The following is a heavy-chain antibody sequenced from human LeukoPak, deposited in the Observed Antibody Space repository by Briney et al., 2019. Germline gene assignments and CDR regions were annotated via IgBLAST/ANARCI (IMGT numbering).Heavy chain of an antibody. CDR1: GFTFSSYS. J-gene: IGHJ4*02. CDR3: ANIPYADEWGDY. D-gene: IGHD3-16*01. V-gene: IGHV3-48*01. Sequence: GGSLRLSCAASGFTFSSYSMNWVRQAPGKGLEWVSYISSSSSTIYYADSVKGRFTISRDNSKNTLYLQMNSLRAEDTAVYYCANIPYADEWGDYWGRGTLVTVSS. CDR2: ISSSSSTI.